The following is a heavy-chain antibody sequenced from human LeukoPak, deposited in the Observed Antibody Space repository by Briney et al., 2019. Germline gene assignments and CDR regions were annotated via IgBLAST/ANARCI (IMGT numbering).Heavy chain of an antibody. D-gene: IGHD3-10*01. CDR2: ISSSSSYI. CDR3: ASLWFGELPIDY. CDR1: GFTFSSYS. V-gene: IGHV3-21*01. Sequence: GGSLRLSCAASGFTFSSYSMNWVRQPPGKGLEWVSSISSSSSYIYYADSVKGRFTISRDNAKNSLYLQMNSLRAEDTAVYYCASLWFGELPIDYWGQGTLVTVSS. J-gene: IGHJ4*02.